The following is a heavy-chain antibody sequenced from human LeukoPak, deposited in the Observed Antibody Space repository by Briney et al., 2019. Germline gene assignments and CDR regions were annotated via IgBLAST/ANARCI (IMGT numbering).Heavy chain of an antibody. CDR1: GYTFTSYG. J-gene: IGHJ4*02. Sequence: GASVKVSCKASGYTFTSYGISWVRQAPGQGLEWMGWISAYNGNTNYAQKLQGRVTMTTDTSTSTAYMELSSLRSEDTAVYYCARARNYYDSGFLFDYWGQGTLVTVSS. V-gene: IGHV1-18*01. CDR2: ISAYNGNT. D-gene: IGHD3-22*01. CDR3: ARARNYYDSGFLFDY.